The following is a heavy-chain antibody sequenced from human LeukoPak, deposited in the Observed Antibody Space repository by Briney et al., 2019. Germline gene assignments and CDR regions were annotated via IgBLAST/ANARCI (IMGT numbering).Heavy chain of an antibody. CDR3: ARGTQDSSSHDY. V-gene: IGHV1-8*02. Sequence: ASVKVSCKASGYTFTSYGISWVRQATGQGLEWMGWMNPNSGNTGYAQKFQGRVTMTRNTSISTAYMELSSLRSEDTAVYYCARGTQDSSSHDYWGQGTLVTVSS. CDR1: GYTFTSYG. D-gene: IGHD6-13*01. CDR2: MNPNSGNT. J-gene: IGHJ4*02.